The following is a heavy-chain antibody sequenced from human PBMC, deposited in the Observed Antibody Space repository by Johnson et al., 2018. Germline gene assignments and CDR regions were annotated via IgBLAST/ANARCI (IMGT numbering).Heavy chain of an antibody. CDR2: ISSSSSTI. V-gene: IGHV3-48*01. D-gene: IGHD3-10*01. J-gene: IGHJ3*02. Sequence: VQLVETGGGLVQPGGSLRLSCAASGFTFSSYSMNWVRQAPGKGLEWVSYISSSSSTIYYADSVKGRFTISRDNAKNSLYLQMNSLRAEDTAVYYCARVYPVWFGESRGAFDIWGQGTMVTVSS. CDR1: GFTFSSYS. CDR3: ARVYPVWFGESRGAFDI.